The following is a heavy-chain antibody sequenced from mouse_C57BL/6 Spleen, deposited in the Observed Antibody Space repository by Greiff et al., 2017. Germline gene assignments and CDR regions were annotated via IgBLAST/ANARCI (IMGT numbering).Heavy chain of an antibody. CDR3: ARTGSYWYFDV. V-gene: IGHV1-64*01. D-gene: IGHD1-1*01. Sequence: VQLQQPGAELVKPGASVKLSCKASGYTFTSYWMHWVKQRPGQGLEWIGMIHPNSGSTNYNEKFKSKATLTVDKSASTAYMQLSSLTSEDSAVYYCARTGSYWYFDVWGTGTTVTVSS. CDR2: IHPNSGST. J-gene: IGHJ1*03. CDR1: GYTFTSYW.